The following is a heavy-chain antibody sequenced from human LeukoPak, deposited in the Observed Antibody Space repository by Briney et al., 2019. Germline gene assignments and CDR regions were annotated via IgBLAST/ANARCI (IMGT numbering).Heavy chain of an antibody. CDR3: ARQPTVNRGAVASNFDY. D-gene: IGHD6-19*01. CDR1: GALFSSTIHY. V-gene: IGHV4-39*01. CDR2: VYYAGNT. J-gene: IGHJ4*02. Sequence: SETLSLTCTVSGALFSSTIHYWAWIRQPPGKGLEWIGSVYYAGNTYYNASFQNRVTISMDTSKNQFSLRLSTMSATDTTVYFCARQPTVNRGAVASNFDYWGQGTLVTVSS.